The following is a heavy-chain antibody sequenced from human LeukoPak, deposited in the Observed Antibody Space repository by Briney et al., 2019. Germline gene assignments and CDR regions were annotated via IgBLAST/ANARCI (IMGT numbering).Heavy chain of an antibody. V-gene: IGHV3-30*18. CDR3: AKDRGVVREFLSYYFDY. D-gene: IGHD3-10*01. J-gene: IGHJ4*02. Sequence: PGGSLRLSCAASGFTFSSYGMHWVRQAPGKGLEWVAVISYDGSNKYYADSVKGRFTISRDNSKNTLYLQMNSLRAEDTAVYYCAKDRGVVREFLSYYFDYWGQGTPVTVSS. CDR1: GFTFSSYG. CDR2: ISYDGSNK.